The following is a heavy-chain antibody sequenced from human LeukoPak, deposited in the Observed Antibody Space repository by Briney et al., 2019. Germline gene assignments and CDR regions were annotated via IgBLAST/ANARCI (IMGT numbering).Heavy chain of an antibody. CDR2: INHSGST. Sequence: SETLSLSCAVYGGSFSGYYWSWIREPTGKGLEWIGEINHSGSTNYNPSLKSRVTISVDTSKNQFSLKLSSVTAADTAVYYCARGLTYYYGSGSLQYYYYYGMDVWGKGTTVTVSS. J-gene: IGHJ6*04. CDR1: GGSFSGYY. CDR3: ARGLTYYYGSGSLQYYYYYGMDV. V-gene: IGHV4-34*01. D-gene: IGHD3-10*01.